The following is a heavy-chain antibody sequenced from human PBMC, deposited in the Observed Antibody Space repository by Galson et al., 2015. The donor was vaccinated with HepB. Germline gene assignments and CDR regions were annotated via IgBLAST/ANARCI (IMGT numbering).Heavy chain of an antibody. J-gene: IGHJ4*02. CDR3: TRENWGTLDY. CDR2: IRQDGSEQ. D-gene: IGHD3-16*01. Sequence: SLRLSCAGSGYKFGKYWMSWVRQAPGKGLEWVANIRQDGSEQDSVDSVKGRFTHSRDNAKSSLFLQMNNLRVDDTAVYYCTRENWGTLDYWGQGTAVTVSS. CDR1: GYKFGKYW. V-gene: IGHV3-7*03.